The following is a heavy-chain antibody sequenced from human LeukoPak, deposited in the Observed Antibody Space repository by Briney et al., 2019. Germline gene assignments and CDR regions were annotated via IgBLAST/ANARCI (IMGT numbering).Heavy chain of an antibody. D-gene: IGHD3-22*01. CDR2: IYYSGST. CDR1: GVAPSGVTT. V-gene: IGHV4-59*01. J-gene: IGHJ3*02. Sequence: SQTLSPSPTVSGVAPSGVTTRAIPPPPGKGLEWIGYIYYSGSTNYNPSLKSRVTISVDTSKNQFSLKLSPVTAADTAVYYCARRTYYYDSSGQYFDIWGQGTMVTVSS. CDR3: ARRTYYYDSSGQYFDI.